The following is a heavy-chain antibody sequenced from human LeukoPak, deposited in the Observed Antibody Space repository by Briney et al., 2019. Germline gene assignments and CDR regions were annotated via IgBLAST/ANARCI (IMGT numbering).Heavy chain of an antibody. CDR2: TYYSGST. CDR1: GGSISSYY. V-gene: IGHV4-59*01. J-gene: IGHJ6*02. D-gene: IGHD3-3*01. CDR3: ARVKYYDFWSGYYYYYYGMDV. Sequence: PSETLSLTCTVSGGSISSYYWSWIRQPPGKGLEWIGYTYYSGSTNYNPSLKSRVTISVDTSKNQFSLKLSSVTAADTAVYYCARVKYYDFWSGYYYYYYGMDVWGQGTTVTVSS.